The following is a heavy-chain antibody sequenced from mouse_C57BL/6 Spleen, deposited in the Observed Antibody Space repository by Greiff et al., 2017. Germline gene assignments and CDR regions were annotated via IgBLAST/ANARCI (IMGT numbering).Heavy chain of an antibody. Sequence: DVKLVESGGGLVKPGGSLKLSCAASGFTFSSYAMSWVRQTPEKRLEWVATISDGGSYTYYPDNVKGRFTISRDNAKNNLYLQMSHLKSEDTAMYYCAREGWFYAMDYWGQGTSVTVSS. V-gene: IGHV5-4*01. CDR2: ISDGGSYT. CDR1: GFTFSSYA. CDR3: AREGWFYAMDY. D-gene: IGHD3-3*01. J-gene: IGHJ4*01.